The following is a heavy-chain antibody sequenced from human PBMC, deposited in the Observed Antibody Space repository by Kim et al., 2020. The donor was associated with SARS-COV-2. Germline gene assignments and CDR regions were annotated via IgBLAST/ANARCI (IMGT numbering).Heavy chain of an antibody. CDR3: ARVTRGSGTYYPFDY. J-gene: IGHJ4*02. Sequence: QGFTGRFVFSLDTSVSTAYLQISSLKAEDTAVYYCARVTRGSGTYYPFDYWGQGTLVTVSS. V-gene: IGHV7-4-1*02. D-gene: IGHD3-10*01.